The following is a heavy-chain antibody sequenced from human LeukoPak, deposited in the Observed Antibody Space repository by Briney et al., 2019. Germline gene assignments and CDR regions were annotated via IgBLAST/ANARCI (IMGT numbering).Heavy chain of an antibody. D-gene: IGHD6-6*01. Sequence: GGSLRLSCAASGFTFSSYEMNWVRQAPGKGLEWVSYISSGGSTIYYADSVKGRFTISRDNAKNSLYLQMNSLRAEDTAVYYCARDRVAARPHYYYYYGMDVWGQGTTVTVSS. CDR3: ARDRVAARPHYYYYYGMDV. V-gene: IGHV3-48*03. CDR2: ISSGGSTI. J-gene: IGHJ6*02. CDR1: GFTFSSYE.